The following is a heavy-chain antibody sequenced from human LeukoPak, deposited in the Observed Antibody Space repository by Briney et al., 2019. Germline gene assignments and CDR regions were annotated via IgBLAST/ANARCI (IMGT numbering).Heavy chain of an antibody. Sequence: SETLSLTCTVSGGPISSSSYYWGWIRQPPGKGLEWIGSIYYSGSTYYNPSLKSRVTISVDTSKNQFSLKLSSVTAADTAVYYCARQASAAHDYWGQGTLVTVSS. D-gene: IGHD6-13*01. V-gene: IGHV4-39*01. CDR1: GGPISSSSYY. J-gene: IGHJ4*02. CDR3: ARQASAAHDY. CDR2: IYYSGST.